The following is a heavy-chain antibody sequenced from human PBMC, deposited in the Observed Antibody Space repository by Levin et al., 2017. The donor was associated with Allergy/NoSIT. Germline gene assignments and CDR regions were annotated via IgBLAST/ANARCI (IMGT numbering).Heavy chain of an antibody. CDR2: ISYDGSNK. CDR3: ARDGQYSSSWYGSGWFDP. J-gene: IGHJ5*02. Sequence: GGSLRLSCAASGFTFSSYAMHWVRQAPGKGLEWVAVISYDGSNKYYADAVKGRFTISRDNSKNTLYLQMNSRRAEDTAVYYCARDGQYSSSWYGSGWFDPWGQGTLVTVSS. D-gene: IGHD6-13*01. V-gene: IGHV3-30*04. CDR1: GFTFSSYA.